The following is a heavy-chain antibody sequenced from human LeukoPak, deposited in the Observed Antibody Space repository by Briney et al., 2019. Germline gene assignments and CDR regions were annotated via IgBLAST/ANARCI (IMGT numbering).Heavy chain of an antibody. CDR3: ARELRGTYYYESSGSDY. V-gene: IGHV1-18*01. CDR2: TSAFDGNT. D-gene: IGHD3-22*01. Sequence: GASVKVSCKTSNYTFISYGMSWVRQAPGQGLEWMGWTSAFDGNTNYAQKFQGRVTMTTDTSTNTGYLEVRSLRVDDTAVYYCARELRGTYYYESSGSDYWGQGTLVTISS. CDR1: NYTFISYG. J-gene: IGHJ4*02.